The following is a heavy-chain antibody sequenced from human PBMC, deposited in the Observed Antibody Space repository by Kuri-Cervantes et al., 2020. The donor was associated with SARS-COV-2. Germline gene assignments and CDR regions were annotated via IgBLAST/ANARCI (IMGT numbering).Heavy chain of an antibody. J-gene: IGHJ6*01. D-gene: IGHD6-13*01. Sequence: ASVKVSCKASGYTFTSYDINWVRQATGQGLEWMGWMNPNSGNTGYAQRFQGRVTMTRNTSISTAYMELSSLRSEDTAVYYCARVSIAAAGEFYYYYGMDVWGQGNTV. CDR2: MNPNSGNT. V-gene: IGHV1-8*01. CDR1: GYTFTSYD. CDR3: ARVSIAAAGEFYYYYGMDV.